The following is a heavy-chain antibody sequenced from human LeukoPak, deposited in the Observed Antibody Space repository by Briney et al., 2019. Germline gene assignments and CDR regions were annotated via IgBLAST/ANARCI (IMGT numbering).Heavy chain of an antibody. CDR3: ARHTGDYDPDY. D-gene: IGHD4-17*01. V-gene: IGHV4-59*08. CDR2: IYYSGST. Sequence: PSETLSLTCTVSGGSISSYYWSWIRQPPGKGLEWIGYIYYSGSTNYNPSLKSRVTISVDTSKNQFSLKLSSVTAADTAVYYCARHTGDYDPDYWGQGTLVTVSS. J-gene: IGHJ4*02. CDR1: GGSISSYY.